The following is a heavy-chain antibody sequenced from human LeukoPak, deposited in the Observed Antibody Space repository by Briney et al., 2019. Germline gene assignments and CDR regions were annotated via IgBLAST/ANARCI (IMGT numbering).Heavy chain of an antibody. CDR2: IFYTGST. V-gene: IGHV4-59*01. Sequence: KPSETLSLTCTVSGGSISTYYWSWIRQPPGKGLEWLGYIFYTGSTNYNPSLKSRVIMSIDTSKNQFSLQLSSVTAADTAVYYCTGTYSSSSIDYWGQGALVTVSS. CDR1: GGSISTYY. CDR3: TGTYSSSSIDY. D-gene: IGHD6-6*01. J-gene: IGHJ4*02.